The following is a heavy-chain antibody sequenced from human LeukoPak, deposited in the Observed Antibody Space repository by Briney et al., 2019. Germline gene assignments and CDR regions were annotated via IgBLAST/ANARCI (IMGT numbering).Heavy chain of an antibody. D-gene: IGHD3-22*01. V-gene: IGHV4-59*08. CDR1: GGSICNYY. CDR3: ARSPDTSGYYYYFDY. CDR2: VYYSGST. Sequence: SETLSLTCTVSGGSICNYYWSWLRQPPGKELEWIGYVYYSGSTNYNPSLKSRVTISVDTSKKQFSLKLSSVTAADTAVYYCARSPDTSGYYYYFDYWGQGTLVTVSS. J-gene: IGHJ4*02.